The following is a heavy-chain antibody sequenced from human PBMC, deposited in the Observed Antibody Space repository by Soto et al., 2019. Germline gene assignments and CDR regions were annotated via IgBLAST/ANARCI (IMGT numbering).Heavy chain of an antibody. J-gene: IGHJ3*02. CDR1: GYTFTSYA. CDR3: AREEYCSSTSCYDAFDI. D-gene: IGHD2-2*01. CDR2: INAGNGNT. Sequence: ASVKVSCKASGYTFTSYAMHWVRQAPGQRLEWMGWINAGNGNTKYSQKFQGRVTITRDTSASTAYMELSSLRSEDTAVYYCAREEYCSSTSCYDAFDIWGQGTMVTVSS. V-gene: IGHV1-3*01.